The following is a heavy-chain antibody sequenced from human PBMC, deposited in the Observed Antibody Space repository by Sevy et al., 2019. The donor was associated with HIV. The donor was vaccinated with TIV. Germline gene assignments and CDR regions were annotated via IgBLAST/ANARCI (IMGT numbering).Heavy chain of an antibody. Sequence: GGSLRLSCVASGFTFNNFWMAWVRQAPGKGLEWFANIKPDGSESNHVGSVKGRFTISRDNAKNSLYLQMNSLTAEDTVVYYCARDVGGGYFDYWGQGTLVTVSS. CDR2: IKPDGSES. CDR1: GFTFNNFW. CDR3: ARDVGGGYFDY. J-gene: IGHJ4*01. V-gene: IGHV3-7*03. D-gene: IGHD3-16*01.